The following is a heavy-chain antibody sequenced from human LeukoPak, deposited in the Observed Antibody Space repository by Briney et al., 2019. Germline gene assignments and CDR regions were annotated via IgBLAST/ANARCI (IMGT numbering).Heavy chain of an antibody. CDR3: AKDGPQVEMATIMDY. D-gene: IGHD5-24*01. J-gene: IGHJ4*02. CDR1: GFTISSYA. V-gene: IGHV3-23*01. Sequence: GASLRLSCAASGFTISSYAMSWVRQAPGKGLEWVSAISGSGGSTYYADSVKGRFTISRDNSKNTLYLQMNSLRAEDTAVYYCAKDGPQVEMATIMDYWGQGTLVTVSS. CDR2: ISGSGGST.